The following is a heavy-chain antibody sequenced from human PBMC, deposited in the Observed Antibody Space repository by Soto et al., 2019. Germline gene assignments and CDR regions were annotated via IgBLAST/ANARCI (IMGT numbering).Heavy chain of an antibody. D-gene: IGHD3-22*01. J-gene: IGHJ4*02. V-gene: IGHV3-30*18. Sequence: PGGSLRLSCAASGFTFSSYGMHWVRQAPGKGLEWVAVISYDGSNKYYADSVKGRFTISRDNSKNTLYLQMNSLRAEDTAVYYCAKDKSVYYYDSSGYYVDYWGQGTLVTVSS. CDR3: AKDKSVYYYDSSGYYVDY. CDR2: ISYDGSNK. CDR1: GFTFSSYG.